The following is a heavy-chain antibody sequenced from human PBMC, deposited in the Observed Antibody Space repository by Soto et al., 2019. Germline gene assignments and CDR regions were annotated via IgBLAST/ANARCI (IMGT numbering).Heavy chain of an antibody. J-gene: IGHJ4*02. CDR2: ISYDGSNK. CDR1: GFTFSSYA. CDR3: ARESTMIVVVIEGPPDY. Sequence: GGSLRLSCAASGFTFSSYAMHWVRQAPGQGLEWVAVISYDGSNKYYADSVKGRFTISRDNSKNTLYLQMNSLRAEDTAVYYCARESTMIVVVIEGPPDYWGQGTLVTVSS. D-gene: IGHD3-22*01. V-gene: IGHV3-30-3*01.